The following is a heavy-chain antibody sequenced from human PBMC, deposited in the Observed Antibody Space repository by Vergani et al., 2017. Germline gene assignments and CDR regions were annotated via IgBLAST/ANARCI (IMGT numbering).Heavy chain of an antibody. V-gene: IGHV4-38-2*02. CDR1: DFSITNGDY. Sequence: QVQLQESGPGLVKPSETLSLICTVSDFSITNGDYWGWIRQPPGKGLEWIGSIYHSGRTYYNPSLRSRLTISVDTSKNQFSLTLRSVTAADTAVYHWGSLDGSLRENWGQGTLVTVSS. CDR3: GSLDGSLREN. CDR2: IYHSGRT. D-gene: IGHD1-26*01. J-gene: IGHJ4*02.